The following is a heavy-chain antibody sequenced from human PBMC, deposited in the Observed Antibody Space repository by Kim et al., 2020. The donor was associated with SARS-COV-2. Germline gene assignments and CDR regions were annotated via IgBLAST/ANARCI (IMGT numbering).Heavy chain of an antibody. J-gene: IGHJ4*02. D-gene: IGHD3-10*01. CDR3: ARVSQVTMVQGY. V-gene: IGHV3-11*01. CDR1: GFTFSDYY. Sequence: GGSLRLSCAASGFTFSDYYMSWIRQAPGKGLEWVSYISSSGSTIYYAGTVKGRFTISQDNAKNSLYLQMNSLRAEDTVVYYSARVSQVTMVQGYWGQGTLVTVSS. CDR2: ISSSGSTI.